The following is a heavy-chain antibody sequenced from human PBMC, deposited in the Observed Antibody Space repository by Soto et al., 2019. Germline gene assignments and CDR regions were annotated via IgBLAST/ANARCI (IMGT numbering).Heavy chain of an antibody. CDR3: AQVDRSFWSVPGFDY. V-gene: IGHV2-5*02. CDR1: GFSLSTSGVG. D-gene: IGHD3-3*01. J-gene: IGHJ4*02. Sequence: SGPTLVNPTQALTLTCTFSGFSLSTSGVGVGWIRQPPGKALEWLALIYWDDDKRYSPSLKSRLTITKDTSKNQVVLTMTNMDPVDTATYYCAQVDRSFWSVPGFDYWGQGTLVTVSS. CDR2: IYWDDDK.